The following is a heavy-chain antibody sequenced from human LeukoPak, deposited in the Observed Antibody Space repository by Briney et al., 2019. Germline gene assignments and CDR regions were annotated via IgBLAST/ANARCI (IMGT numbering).Heavy chain of an antibody. CDR3: ARLLDNDISGDPDTFDV. J-gene: IGHJ3*01. D-gene: IGHD3-22*01. V-gene: IGHV4-34*01. CDR2: INHSGST. CDR1: GGSFSGYY. Sequence: SETLSLTCAVYGGSFSGYYWSWIRQPPGKGLEWIGEINHSGSTNYNPSLKSRVTISVDTSKNQFSLKLTSVTSADTAVYSCARLLDNDISGDPDTFDVWGQGTTVIVSS.